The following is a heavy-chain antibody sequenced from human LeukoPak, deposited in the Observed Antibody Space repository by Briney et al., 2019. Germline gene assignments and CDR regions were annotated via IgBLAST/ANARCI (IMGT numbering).Heavy chain of an antibody. CDR2: ISSSGSTI. CDR3: AKPARTDAFDI. D-gene: IGHD1-14*01. V-gene: IGHV3-48*03. CDR1: GFTFSSYE. J-gene: IGHJ3*02. Sequence: GGSLRLSCAASGFTFSSYEMNWVRQAPGKGLEWVSYISSSGSTIYYADSVKGRFTISRDNAKNSLYLQMNSLRAEDTAVYYCAKPARTDAFDIWGQGTMVTISS.